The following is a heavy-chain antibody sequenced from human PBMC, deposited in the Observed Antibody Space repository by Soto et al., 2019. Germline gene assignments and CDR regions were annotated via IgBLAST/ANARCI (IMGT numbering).Heavy chain of an antibody. J-gene: IGHJ6*02. Sequence: QVQLVQSGAEVKKPGSSVKVSCKASGGTFSSYAISWVRQAPGQGLEWMGGFIPIFGTANYAQKFQGRVTITADESTSTVYMELSSLRCEDRAVYYCARGVEVAHGYGMDVCGQGTTVTFCS. V-gene: IGHV1-69*01. D-gene: IGHD5-12*01. CDR2: FIPIFGTA. CDR3: ARGVEVAHGYGMDV. CDR1: GGTFSSYA.